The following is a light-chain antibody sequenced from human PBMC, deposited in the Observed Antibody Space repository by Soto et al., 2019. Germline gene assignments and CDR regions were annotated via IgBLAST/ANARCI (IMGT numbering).Light chain of an antibody. CDR3: GTWDSSLSVVL. V-gene: IGLV1-51*02. CDR1: NSNIGNNY. CDR2: ENN. J-gene: IGLJ2*01. Sequence: QSVLTQPPSVSAAPGQKVTISCSGSNSNIGNNYVSWYQHLPGTAPKLLIYENNRRPSGSPDRFSGSKSGTSASLGITGLQTGDEADYYCGTWDSSLSVVLFGGGTKLTVL.